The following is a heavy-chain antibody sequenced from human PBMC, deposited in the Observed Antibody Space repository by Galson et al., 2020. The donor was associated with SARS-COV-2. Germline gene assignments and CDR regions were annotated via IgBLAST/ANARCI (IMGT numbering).Heavy chain of an antibody. V-gene: IGHV3-21*01. J-gene: IGHJ6*03. CDR2: ISSSSSYI. Sequence: GGSLRLSCAASGFTFSSYSMNWVRQAPGKGLEWVSSISSSSSYIYYADSVKGRFTISRDNAKNSLYLQMNSLRAEDTAVYYCARDLSVAGDSSSWYYYYMDVWGKGTTVTVSS. CDR3: ARDLSVAGDSSSWYYYYMDV. D-gene: IGHD6-13*01. CDR1: GFTFSSYS.